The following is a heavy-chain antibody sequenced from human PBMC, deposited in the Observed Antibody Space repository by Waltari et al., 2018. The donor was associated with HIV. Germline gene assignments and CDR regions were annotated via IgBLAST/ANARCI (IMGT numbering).Heavy chain of an antibody. D-gene: IGHD3-10*01. J-gene: IGHJ4*02. CDR1: GFEFRQYS. Sequence: DVYLVESGGGVVTTGGSIRLTCEASGFEFRQYSPNWVRQRPMRGREWVSSIRRGNNETNYLDSVRGRFVISRDNSESSVYLQMDSLREEDTATYFCVRDDPGYGPIDYWGQGTLVTV. V-gene: IGHV3-21*04. CDR2: IRRGNNET. CDR3: VRDDPGYGPIDY.